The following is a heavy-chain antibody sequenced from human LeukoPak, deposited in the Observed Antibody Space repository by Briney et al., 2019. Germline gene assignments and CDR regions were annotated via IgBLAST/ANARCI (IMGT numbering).Heavy chain of an antibody. CDR2: IYPRDGST. CDR1: GYTFTSNY. V-gene: IGHV1-46*01. Sequence: VASVKVSCTAPGYTFTSNYIHWVRQAPGQGLEWMGMIYPRDGSTSYAQKFQGRVTVTRDTSTSTVHMELSGLRSEDTAVYYCARDQEGFDYWGQGTLVTVSS. J-gene: IGHJ4*02. CDR3: ARDQEGFDY.